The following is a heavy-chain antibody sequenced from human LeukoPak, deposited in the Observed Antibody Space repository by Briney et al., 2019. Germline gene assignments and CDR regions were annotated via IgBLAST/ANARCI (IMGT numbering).Heavy chain of an antibody. V-gene: IGHV3-23*01. CDR1: GFTFSSYA. D-gene: IGHD3-10*01. CDR2: ISGSGSST. CDR3: ARGTSVRGHDY. Sequence: GGSLRLSCAASGFTFSSYAMSWVRQAPGKGLEWVSGISGSGSSTYYTDSVKGRFTISRDNSKNTLYLQMNSLRAEDTAVYYCARGTSVRGHDYWGQGTLVTVSS. J-gene: IGHJ4*02.